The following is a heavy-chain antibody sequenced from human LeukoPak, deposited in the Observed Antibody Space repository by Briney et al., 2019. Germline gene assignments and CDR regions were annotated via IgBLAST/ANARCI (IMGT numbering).Heavy chain of an antibody. Sequence: ASVKVSCKASGYTFTSYDINWVRQATGQGLEWMGWMNPNSGNTGYAQKFQGRVTITRNTSISTAYMELSSLRSEDTAVYYCAREPTNYLTLTPYYDYWGQGTLVTVSS. CDR2: MNPNSGNT. CDR1: GYTFTSYD. J-gene: IGHJ4*02. D-gene: IGHD5-24*01. CDR3: AREPTNYLTLTPYYDY. V-gene: IGHV1-8*03.